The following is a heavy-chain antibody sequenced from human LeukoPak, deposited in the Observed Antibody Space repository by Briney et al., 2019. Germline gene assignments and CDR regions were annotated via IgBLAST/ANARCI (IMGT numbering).Heavy chain of an antibody. CDR2: IYPGDSDT. Sequence: PGESLKISCKGSGYSFTSYWIGWVRQMPGKGLEWMGIIYPGDSDTRYSPSFQGQVTISADKSISTAYLQWSSLKASDTAMYYCASPQRGDGDYVEYAFDIWGQGTMVTVSS. CDR3: ASPQRGDGDYVEYAFDI. CDR1: GYSFTSYW. J-gene: IGHJ3*02. V-gene: IGHV5-51*01. D-gene: IGHD4-17*01.